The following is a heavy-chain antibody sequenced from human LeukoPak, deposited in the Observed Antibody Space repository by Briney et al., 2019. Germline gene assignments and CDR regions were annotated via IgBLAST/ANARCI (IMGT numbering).Heavy chain of an antibody. V-gene: IGHV4-30-2*01. CDR2: IYHSGST. D-gene: IGHD1-26*01. J-gene: IGHJ5*02. CDR3: ARVLHSGSTNWFDP. CDR1: GGSISSGGYY. Sequence: SETLSLTCAVSGGSISSGGYYWSWIRQPPGKGLEWIGYIYHSGSTYYNPSLKSRVTISVDRSKNQFSLKLSSVTAADTAVYYCARVLHSGSTNWFDPWGQGTLVTVSS.